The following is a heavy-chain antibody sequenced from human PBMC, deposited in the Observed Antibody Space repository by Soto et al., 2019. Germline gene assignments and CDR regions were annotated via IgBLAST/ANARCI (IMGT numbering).Heavy chain of an antibody. CDR1: GGSLSNFG. V-gene: IGHV1-69*12. J-gene: IGHJ6*02. D-gene: IGHD3-22*01. CDR3: ARGDATKIVVTTYYGMDG. Sequence: QVQLVQSGAEVKKPGSSVKVSCTASGGSLSNFGISWVRQAPGQGLEWMGAIIPVFGTPNYAQKFQDRVTINADESTTTVYREVRSLTSEDTAVYYCARGDATKIVVTTYYGMDGWGQGTPVTVSS. CDR2: IIPVFGTP.